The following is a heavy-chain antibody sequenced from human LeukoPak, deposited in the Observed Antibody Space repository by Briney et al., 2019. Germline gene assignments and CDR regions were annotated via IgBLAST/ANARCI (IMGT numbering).Heavy chain of an antibody. J-gene: IGHJ4*02. V-gene: IGHV4-59*01. CDR2: IYCSGST. CDR1: GGSISSYY. CDR3: ARGRYYYDSSGYYYFDY. Sequence: SETLSLTCTVSGGSISSYYWSWIRQPPGKGLEWIGYIYCSGSTNYNPSLKSRVTISVDTSKNQFSLKLSSVTAADTAVYYCARGRYYYDSSGYYYFDYWGQGTLVTVSS. D-gene: IGHD3-22*01.